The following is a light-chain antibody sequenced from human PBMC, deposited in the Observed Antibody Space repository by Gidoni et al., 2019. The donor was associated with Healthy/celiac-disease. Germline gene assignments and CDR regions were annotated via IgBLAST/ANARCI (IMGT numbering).Light chain of an antibody. J-gene: IGKJ2*01. CDR1: QSVSSN. Sequence: EIVMTQSPATLSVSPGERATLSCRASQSVSSNLAWYQQKPGQAPRLLIYGASTRATGIPARFSGSGSGTEFTLTISSLQSEDFAVYYCQQYNNWQYTFGQGTELEIK. CDR2: GAS. CDR3: QQYNNWQYT. V-gene: IGKV3-15*01.